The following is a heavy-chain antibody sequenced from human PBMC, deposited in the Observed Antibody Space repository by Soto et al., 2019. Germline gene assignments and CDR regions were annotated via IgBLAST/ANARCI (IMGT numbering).Heavy chain of an antibody. V-gene: IGHV3-23*01. D-gene: IGHD6-6*01. Sequence: EVQLLESGGGLVQPGESLRLSCAASGFTFSRYAMSWVRQAPGKGLEWVSVISGSDDSTYYADSVKGRFTISGDNSKNTLYLQMNCLRAEDTAVYYCAKRSSSSTCDYWGQGTLVTVSS. CDR2: ISGSDDST. CDR3: AKRSSSSTCDY. J-gene: IGHJ4*02. CDR1: GFTFSRYA.